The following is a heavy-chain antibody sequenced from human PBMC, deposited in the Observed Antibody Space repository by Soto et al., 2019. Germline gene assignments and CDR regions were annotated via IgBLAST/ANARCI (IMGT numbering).Heavy chain of an antibody. Sequence: QVQLVQSGAEVKKPGSSVKVSCTTSADTFNTYAINWVRQAPGQGLEWVGGIFPFIGSSNYAQKFQGRVTITADASTNTAYMELSSLRSEDTAMYFCARGGYSSSYRFDYWGQGTRVTVSS. V-gene: IGHV1-69*01. CDR3: ARGGYSSSYRFDY. CDR1: ADTFNTYA. CDR2: IFPFIGSS. D-gene: IGHD6-6*01. J-gene: IGHJ4*02.